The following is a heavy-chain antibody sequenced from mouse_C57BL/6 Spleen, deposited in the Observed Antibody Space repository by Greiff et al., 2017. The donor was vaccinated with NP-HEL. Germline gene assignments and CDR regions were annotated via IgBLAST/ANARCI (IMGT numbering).Heavy chain of an antibody. D-gene: IGHD3-2*02. CDR2: IDPSDSYT. CDR1: GYTFTSYW. V-gene: IGHV1-50*01. Sequence: QVQLQQPGAELVKPGASVKLSCKASGYTFTSYWMQWVKQRPGQGLEWIGEIDPSDSYTNYNQKFKGKATLTVDTSSSTAYMQLSSLTSEDSAVYYCARNRDSSGYVRDAMDYWGQGTSVTVSS. CDR3: ARNRDSSGYVRDAMDY. J-gene: IGHJ4*01.